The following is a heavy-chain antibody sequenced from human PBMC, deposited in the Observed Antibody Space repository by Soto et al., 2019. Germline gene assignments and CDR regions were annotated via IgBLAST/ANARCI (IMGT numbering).Heavy chain of an antibody. V-gene: IGHV4-59*13. Sequence: SETLSLTCTVSGGSISSYHWSWIRQSPGKGLEWIGYVFYTGITKYNSALTRRVTISVDTYKNQFSLKLSSVSAADTGLDYYARSYSGTFYGYDTWGQGIPVTV. D-gene: IGHD1-26*01. CDR3: ARSYSGTFYGYDT. CDR2: VFYTGIT. CDR1: GGSISSYH. J-gene: IGHJ5*02.